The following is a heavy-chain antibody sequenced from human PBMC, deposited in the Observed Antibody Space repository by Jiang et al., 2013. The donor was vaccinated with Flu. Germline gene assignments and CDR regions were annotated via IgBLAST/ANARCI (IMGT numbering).Heavy chain of an antibody. Sequence: SGAEVKKPGASVKVSCKASGYIFTSYAMHWVRQAPGQRLEWMGWINAGNGNTKYSQKFQGRVTITRDTSASTAYMELSSLRSEDTAVYYCAADTAMGESPFDYWGQGTLVTVSS. J-gene: IGHJ4*02. CDR1: GYIFTSYA. D-gene: IGHD5-18*01. CDR3: AADTAMGESPFDY. V-gene: IGHV1-3*01. CDR2: INAGNGNT.